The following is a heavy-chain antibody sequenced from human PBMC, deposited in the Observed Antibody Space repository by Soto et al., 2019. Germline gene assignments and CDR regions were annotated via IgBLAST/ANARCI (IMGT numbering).Heavy chain of an antibody. V-gene: IGHV4-30-2*01. Sequence: SETLSLTCAVSGGSISSGGYSWSWIRQPPGKGLEWIGYIYHSGSTYYNPSLKSRVTISVDRSKNQFSLKLSSVTAADTAVYYCARTANYYDSSGYPYYFDYWGQGTLVTVSS. D-gene: IGHD3-22*01. CDR3: ARTANYYDSSGYPYYFDY. CDR2: IYHSGST. CDR1: GGSISSGGYS. J-gene: IGHJ4*02.